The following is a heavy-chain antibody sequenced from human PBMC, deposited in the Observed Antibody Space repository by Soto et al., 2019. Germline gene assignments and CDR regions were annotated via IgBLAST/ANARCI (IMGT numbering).Heavy chain of an antibody. CDR3: ARGAALAGKLDL. V-gene: IGHV4-39*01. CDR1: GGSFSSSSYY. Sequence: PSETLSLTCTVSGGSFSSSSYYWGWVRQPPGKGLEWVGNIYYSGTTYYNPSLKSRVTISVDTSKNQFSLKLSSVTAADTAVYYCARGAALAGKLDLWGQGTLVTVSS. J-gene: IGHJ4*02. CDR2: IYYSGTT. D-gene: IGHD6-19*01.